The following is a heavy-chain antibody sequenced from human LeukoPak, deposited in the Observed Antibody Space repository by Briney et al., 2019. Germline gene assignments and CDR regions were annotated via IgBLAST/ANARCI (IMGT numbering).Heavy chain of an antibody. CDR3: VSWAAADSTFDY. V-gene: IGHV4-34*01. CDR1: GGSFSGYY. Sequence: PSETLSLTCAVYGGSFSGYYWSWIRRPPGKGLEWIGEINHSGSTNYNPSLKSRVTISVDTSKNQFSLKLSSVTAADTAVYHCVSWAAADSTFDYWGQGTLVTVSS. CDR2: INHSGST. J-gene: IGHJ4*02. D-gene: IGHD6-13*01.